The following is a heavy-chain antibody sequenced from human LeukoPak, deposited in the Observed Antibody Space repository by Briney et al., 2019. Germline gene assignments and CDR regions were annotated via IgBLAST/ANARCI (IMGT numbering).Heavy chain of an antibody. CDR3: ADEVGATAGAEYFQH. CDR1: GYTFTSYG. J-gene: IGHJ1*01. Sequence: ASVKVSCKASGYTFTSYGISWVRQAPGQGLEWMGWISAYNGNTNYAQKLQGRVTMTTDTSTSTAYMELRSLRSDDTAVYYCADEVGATAGAEYFQHWGQGTLVSVSS. V-gene: IGHV1-18*01. D-gene: IGHD1-26*01. CDR2: ISAYNGNT.